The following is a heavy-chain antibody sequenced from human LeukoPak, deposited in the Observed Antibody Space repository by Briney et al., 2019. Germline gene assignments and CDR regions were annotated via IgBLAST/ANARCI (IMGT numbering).Heavy chain of an antibody. J-gene: IGHJ4*02. CDR1: EFTVSDTY. V-gene: IGHV3-53*01. D-gene: IGHD3-16*02. CDR3: ASRPSGNYPYPYFDY. CDR2: TYGDGSG. Sequence: HPGGSLRLSCAASEFTVSDTYMIWVHQAPGRGMEWVSVTYGDGSGYYADSVRGRFTISRDKSKNTVYLQMNSLRAEDTAVYYCASRPSGNYPYPYFDYWGQGTLVTVSS.